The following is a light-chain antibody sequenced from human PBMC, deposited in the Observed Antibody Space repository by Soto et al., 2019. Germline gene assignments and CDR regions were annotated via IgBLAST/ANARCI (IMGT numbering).Light chain of an antibody. CDR2: HAS. CDR1: ETIGYNY. Sequence: EIVLTQFPGTLSLSPGERATLSCRASETIGYNYIAWYQQRPGQAPTLLIYHASTRAPVIPDRFSGSGSGTDFTLTISRLEPGDVAVYYCQQYDTSYTFGPGTKLEI. V-gene: IGKV3-20*01. J-gene: IGKJ2*01. CDR3: QQYDTSYT.